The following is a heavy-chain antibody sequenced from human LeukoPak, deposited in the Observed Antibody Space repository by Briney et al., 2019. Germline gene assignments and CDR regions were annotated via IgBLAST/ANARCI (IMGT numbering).Heavy chain of an antibody. J-gene: IGHJ1*01. Sequence: ASVKVSCKASGYTFNSYGITWVRQAPGQGLEWMGWISAYNGNTNYAQKLQDRVTMTTDTSTSTAYMELRNLRSDDTAVYYCARDMGLYSSSTEYFQHWGQGTLVTVSS. CDR2: ISAYNGNT. D-gene: IGHD6-6*01. CDR3: ARDMGLYSSSTEYFQH. V-gene: IGHV1-18*01. CDR1: GYTFNSYG.